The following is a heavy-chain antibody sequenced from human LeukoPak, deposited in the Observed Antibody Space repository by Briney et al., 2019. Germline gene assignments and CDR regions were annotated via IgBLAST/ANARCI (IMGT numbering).Heavy chain of an antibody. V-gene: IGHV3-30*04. CDR2: ISYDGSNK. CDR1: GFTFSSYA. J-gene: IGHJ4*02. Sequence: GGSLRLSCAASGFTFSSYAMHWVRQAPGKGLEWVAVISYDGSNKYYADSVKGRFTISRDNSKNTLYLQMNSLRAEDTAVYYCAKGDLTTVTLDYWGQGTLVTVSS. CDR3: AKGDLTTVTLDY. D-gene: IGHD4-17*01.